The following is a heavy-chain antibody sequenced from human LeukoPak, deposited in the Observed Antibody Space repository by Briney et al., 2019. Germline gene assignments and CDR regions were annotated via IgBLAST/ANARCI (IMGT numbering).Heavy chain of an antibody. Sequence: PSETLSLICTVSGGSISSYYWSWIRQPPGKGLEWIGYIFYSSSTNYNPSLKSRVTISVDTSKNQFSLKLSSVTAADTAVYYCARDSEVGATPFHFWGQGTLVPVSS. CDR1: GGSISSYY. CDR3: ARDSEVGATPFHF. D-gene: IGHD1-26*01. CDR2: IFYSSST. J-gene: IGHJ4*02. V-gene: IGHV4-59*01.